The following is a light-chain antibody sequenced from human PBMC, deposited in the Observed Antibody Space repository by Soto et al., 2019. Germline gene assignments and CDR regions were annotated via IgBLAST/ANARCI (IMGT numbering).Light chain of an antibody. Sequence: QSALTQPASVSGSPGQSITISCTGTSRDIGAYNYVAWYQQLPGKAPKVMIYDVSNRPSGVSDRFSGSKSGNTASLTISGLQAEDEADYYCSSYTISTTLFGGGTKVTVL. J-gene: IGLJ2*01. CDR3: SSYTISTTL. CDR1: SRDIGAYNY. CDR2: DVS. V-gene: IGLV2-14*01.